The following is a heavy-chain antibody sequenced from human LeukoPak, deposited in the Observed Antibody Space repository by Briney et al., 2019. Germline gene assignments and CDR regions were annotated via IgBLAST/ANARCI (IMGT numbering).Heavy chain of an antibody. CDR3: ARSHDCSGGSCYLGSEDY. D-gene: IGHD2-15*01. Sequence: GGSLRLSCAASGFTFSSYGMHWVRQAPGKGLEWVAFIRYDGSNKYYADSVKGRFAISRDNSKNTLYLQMNGLRAEDTAVYYCARSHDCSGGSCYLGSEDYWGQGTLVTVSS. J-gene: IGHJ4*02. V-gene: IGHV3-30*02. CDR1: GFTFSSYG. CDR2: IRYDGSNK.